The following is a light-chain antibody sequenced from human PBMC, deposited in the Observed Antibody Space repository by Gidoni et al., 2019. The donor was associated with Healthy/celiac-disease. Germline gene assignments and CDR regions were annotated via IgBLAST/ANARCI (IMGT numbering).Light chain of an antibody. Sequence: EIVLTQSPATRSLSPGERATLSCRASQSVSSYLAWYQQKPGQAPRLLIYDASNRATGIPARFSGSGSGTDFTLTISSLEPEDFAVYYCQQRSNWPQNTFGGGTKVEIK. CDR3: QQRSNWPQNT. J-gene: IGKJ4*01. CDR1: QSVSSY. CDR2: DAS. V-gene: IGKV3-11*01.